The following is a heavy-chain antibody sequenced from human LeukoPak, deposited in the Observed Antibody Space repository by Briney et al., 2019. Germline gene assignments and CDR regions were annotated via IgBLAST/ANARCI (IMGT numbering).Heavy chain of an antibody. Sequence: ASVKVSCKASGGTFSSYAISWVRQAPGQGLEWMGGIIPIFGTANYAQKFQGRVTITTDESTSTAYMELRSLRSDDTAVYYCARTTRGSRGDYYYYMDVWGKGTTVTVSS. CDR3: ARTTRGSRGDYYYYMDV. D-gene: IGHD4-17*01. CDR1: GGTFSSYA. V-gene: IGHV1-69*05. CDR2: IIPIFGTA. J-gene: IGHJ6*03.